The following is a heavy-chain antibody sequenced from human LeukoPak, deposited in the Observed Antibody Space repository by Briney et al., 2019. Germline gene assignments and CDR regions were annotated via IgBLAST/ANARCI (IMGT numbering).Heavy chain of an antibody. CDR1: GFTFSSYA. CDR3: ARDTVGATRVALDY. J-gene: IGHJ4*02. CDR2: ISSNGGST. V-gene: IGHV3-64*01. D-gene: IGHD1-26*01. Sequence: GGSLRLSCAASGFTFSSYAMHWVRQAPGKGLEYVSAISSNGGSTYYANSVKGRFTISRDNSKNTLYLQMGSLRAEDTAVYYCARDTVGATRVALDYWGQGTLVTVSS.